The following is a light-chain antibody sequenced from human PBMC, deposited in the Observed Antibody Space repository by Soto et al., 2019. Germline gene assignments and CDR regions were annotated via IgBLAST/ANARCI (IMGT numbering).Light chain of an antibody. V-gene: IGKV2-28*01. CDR2: LGS. CDR3: MHGLQNLAT. CDR1: QSLLQSGGHNY. Sequence: EIVLTQSPLSLPVTPGEPATISCRSSQSLLQSGGHNYLDWYLQKPGQSPQLVIYLGSNRAPGVPNRFSVRGSGTEFTLKISRVEAEDVGTSYCMHGLQNLATFGPRNRVDI. J-gene: IGKJ3*01.